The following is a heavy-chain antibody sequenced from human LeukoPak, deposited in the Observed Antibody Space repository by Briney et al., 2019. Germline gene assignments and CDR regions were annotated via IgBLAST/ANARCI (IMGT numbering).Heavy chain of an antibody. D-gene: IGHD3-16*01. Sequence: SETLSLTCTVSGGSISSYYWSWIRQPPGKGLEWIGYIYYSGSTNYNPSLKSRVTISVDTSKNQFSLKLSSVTAADTAVYYCARVGGAEAFDIWGQGTMVTVSS. J-gene: IGHJ3*02. CDR1: GGSISSYY. V-gene: IGHV4-59*01. CDR3: ARVGGAEAFDI. CDR2: IYYSGST.